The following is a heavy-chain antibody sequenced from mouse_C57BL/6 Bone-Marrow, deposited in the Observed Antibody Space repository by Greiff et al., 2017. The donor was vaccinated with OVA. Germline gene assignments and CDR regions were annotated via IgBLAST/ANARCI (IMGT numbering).Heavy chain of an antibody. CDR2: ISSGSSTI. V-gene: IGHV5-17*01. Sequence: EVKLVESGGGLVKPGGSLKLSCAASGFTFSDYGMHWVRQAPEKGLEWVAYISSGSSTIYYADTVKGRFTISRDNAKNTLFLQMTSLRSEDTAMYYCAGWLPWYFDVWGTGTTVTVSS. J-gene: IGHJ1*03. CDR3: AGWLPWYFDV. D-gene: IGHD2-3*01. CDR1: GFTFSDYG.